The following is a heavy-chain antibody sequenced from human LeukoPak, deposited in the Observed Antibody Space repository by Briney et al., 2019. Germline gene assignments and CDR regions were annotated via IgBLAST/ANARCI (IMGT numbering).Heavy chain of an antibody. J-gene: IGHJ4*02. V-gene: IGHV4-39*01. CDR1: GGSISSSSYY. CDR3: ASHTGLDTGKFDY. CDR2: IYYSGST. D-gene: IGHD5-18*01. Sequence: PSETLSLTCTVSGGSISSSSYYWGWIRQPPGKGLEWIGRIYYSGSTYYNPSLKSRVTISVDTSKNQFSLKLSSVTAADTAVYYCASHTGLDTGKFDYWGQGTLVTVSS.